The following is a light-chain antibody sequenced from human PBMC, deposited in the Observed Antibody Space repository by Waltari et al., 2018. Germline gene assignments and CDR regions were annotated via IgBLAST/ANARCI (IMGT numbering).Light chain of an antibody. Sequence: SYELTQPPSVSMSPGQTASITCSGNRLGDKYTAWYQQKAGQSPVLLIYQDNKRPSGIHERFSGSNSGNTATLTITGTQTMDEADYYCQAWDKSSVIFGGGTKLTVL. CDR2: QDN. CDR3: QAWDKSSVI. CDR1: RLGDKY. J-gene: IGLJ2*01. V-gene: IGLV3-1*01.